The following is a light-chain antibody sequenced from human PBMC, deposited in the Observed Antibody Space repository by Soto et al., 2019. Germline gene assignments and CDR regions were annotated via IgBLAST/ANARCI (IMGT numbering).Light chain of an antibody. CDR2: EGS. CDR1: SSDVGSYNL. Sequence: QSVLTQPPSASGTPGQRVTISCTGTSSDVGSYNLVSWYQQHPGKAPKLMIYEGSKRPSGVSNRFSGSKSGNTASLTISGLQAEDEADYYCCSYAGSSTLVFGGGTKVTVL. CDR3: CSYAGSSTLV. J-gene: IGLJ2*01. V-gene: IGLV2-23*01.